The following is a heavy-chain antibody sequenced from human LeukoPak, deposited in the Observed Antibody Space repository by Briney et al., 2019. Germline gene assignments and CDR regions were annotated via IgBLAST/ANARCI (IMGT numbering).Heavy chain of an antibody. J-gene: IGHJ2*01. V-gene: IGHV4-61*05. Sequence: SETLSLTCTVSGGSISSSSYYWGWIRQPPGKGLEWIGYIYYSGSTNYNPSLKSRVTVSVDTSKNQFSLKLSSVTAADTAVYYCARAVAGRWYFDLWGRGTLVTVSS. CDR3: ARAVAGRWYFDL. D-gene: IGHD6-19*01. CDR2: IYYSGST. CDR1: GGSISSSSYY.